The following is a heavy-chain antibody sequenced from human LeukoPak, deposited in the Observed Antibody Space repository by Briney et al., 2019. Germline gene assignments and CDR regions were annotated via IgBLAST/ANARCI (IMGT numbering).Heavy chain of an antibody. CDR1: GGSIRSYY. CDR2: IYYSGST. Sequence: SETLSLTCTVSGGSIRSYYWSWIRQPPGKGLEWIGYIYYSGSTNYNPSLKSRVTISVDTSKNQFSLKLSSVTAADTAVYYCAREYCSSTSCYTSAFDIWGQGTMVTVSS. V-gene: IGHV4-59*01. J-gene: IGHJ3*02. CDR3: AREYCSSTSCYTSAFDI. D-gene: IGHD2-2*02.